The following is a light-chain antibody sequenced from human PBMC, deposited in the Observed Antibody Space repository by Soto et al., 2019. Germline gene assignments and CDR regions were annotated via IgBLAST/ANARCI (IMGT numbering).Light chain of an antibody. CDR3: CSYAGSFTVV. V-gene: IGLV2-11*01. Sequence: QSALTQPRSVPGSPGQSVTISCTGTSSDVGGYNYVSWYQQHPGKAPKLMIYDVTKRPSGVPDRFSGSKSGNTASLTISGLQAEDEADYYCCSYAGSFTVVFGTGTKVTVL. J-gene: IGLJ1*01. CDR1: SSDVGGYNY. CDR2: DVT.